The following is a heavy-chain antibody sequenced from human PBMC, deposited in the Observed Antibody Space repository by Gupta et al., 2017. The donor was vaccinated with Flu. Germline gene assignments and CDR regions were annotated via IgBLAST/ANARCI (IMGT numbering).Heavy chain of an antibody. J-gene: IGHJ4*02. CDR3: AKLRACGGDCYYFDS. V-gene: IGHV1-69*01. D-gene: IGHD2-21*01. Sequence: QVQLVQPGAEVKKPGSSAKVSCEASGGPFNDHIITWVRQAHGQGLEWMGGIITSSGTADSAQKFQGRVSITADVATSTAYMDLSSLRSDDTAVYYCAKLRACGGDCYYFDSWGQGTLVTVSS. CDR2: IITSSGTA. CDR1: GGPFNDHI.